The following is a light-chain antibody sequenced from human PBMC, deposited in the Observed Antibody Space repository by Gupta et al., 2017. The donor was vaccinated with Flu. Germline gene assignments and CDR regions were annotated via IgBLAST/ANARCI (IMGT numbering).Light chain of an antibody. V-gene: IGKV1-5*03. J-gene: IGKJ4*01. CDR3: QQYNSYSRT. Sequence: DVQITQSPSTLSASVGDRVTITCRASQSISSWLAWYQQKPGKAPKLLIYKASSLESGVPSRFSGSGSGTEFTLTISSLQPDDFATYYCQQYNSYSRTFGGGTKVEIK. CDR2: KAS. CDR1: QSISSW.